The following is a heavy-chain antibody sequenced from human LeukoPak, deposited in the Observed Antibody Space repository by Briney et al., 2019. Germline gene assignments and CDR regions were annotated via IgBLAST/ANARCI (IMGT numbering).Heavy chain of an antibody. CDR2: INPNSGGT. CDR1: GYTFTGYY. V-gene: IGHV1-2*02. Sequence: GASVKVSCKASGYTFTGYYMHWVRQAPGQGLEWMGWINPNSGGTNYAQKFQGRVTMTRDTSISTAYMELSRLRSDDTAVYYCAREEPRTAAAGTFDYWGQGTLVTVSS. J-gene: IGHJ4*02. CDR3: AREEPRTAAAGTFDY. D-gene: IGHD6-13*01.